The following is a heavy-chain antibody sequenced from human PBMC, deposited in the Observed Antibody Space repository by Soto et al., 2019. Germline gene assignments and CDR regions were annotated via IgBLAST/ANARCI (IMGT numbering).Heavy chain of an antibody. Sequence: EVQLVESGGGLVQPGGSLRLSCAASGFTFSGYWMHWVRQAPGEGLEWVSRINNDGGTTWYADSVKGRFTISRDNAKNTLYMEINSLRAEDTAVYYCVRDSSAGVDYWGQGTLVTVSS. J-gene: IGHJ4*02. V-gene: IGHV3-74*01. CDR3: VRDSSAGVDY. CDR1: GFTFSGYW. D-gene: IGHD6-13*01. CDR2: INNDGGTT.